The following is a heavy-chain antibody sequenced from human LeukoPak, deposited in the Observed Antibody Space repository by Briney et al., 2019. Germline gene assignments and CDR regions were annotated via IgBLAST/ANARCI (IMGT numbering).Heavy chain of an antibody. D-gene: IGHD2-2*03. J-gene: IGHJ4*02. Sequence: SETLSLTCTVSGGSFSNDYWSWIRQPPGRGLEWIGYIYHNGKTNYNPSLKSRLTISLDTSKTQFSLNLNSMTAADTAIYYCARASEEIGFFDYWGQGILVTVSS. CDR3: ARASEEIGFFDY. V-gene: IGHV4-59*01. CDR1: GGSFSNDY. CDR2: IYHNGKT.